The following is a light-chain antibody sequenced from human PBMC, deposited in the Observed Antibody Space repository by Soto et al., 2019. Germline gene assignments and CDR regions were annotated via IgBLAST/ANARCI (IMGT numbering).Light chain of an antibody. CDR2: AAS. CDR1: QSVTANY. J-gene: IGKJ1*01. CDR3: LQYGVPLWT. Sequence: EIALTQSPGTLSLSPGERATLSCRASQSVTANYLAWYQQKPGQAPRLLIYAASIGATGVPDRFSGSGSGTDFTRTISSLEPEYFAVNYCLQYGVPLWTFGQGTKVELK. V-gene: IGKV3-20*01.